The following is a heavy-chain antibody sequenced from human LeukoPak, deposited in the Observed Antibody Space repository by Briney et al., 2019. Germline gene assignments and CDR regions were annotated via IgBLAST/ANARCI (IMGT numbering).Heavy chain of an antibody. CDR3: ARADIVVVPAALDY. V-gene: IGHV3-23*01. Sequence: GGSLRLSCAASGFTFSSYAMSWVRQAPGKGLEWVSAISGSGGSTYYADSVKGRFTISRDNSKNTLYLQMNSLRAEDTAVYYCARADIVVVPAALDYWGQGTLVTVSS. J-gene: IGHJ4*02. D-gene: IGHD2-2*01. CDR1: GFTFSSYA. CDR2: ISGSGGST.